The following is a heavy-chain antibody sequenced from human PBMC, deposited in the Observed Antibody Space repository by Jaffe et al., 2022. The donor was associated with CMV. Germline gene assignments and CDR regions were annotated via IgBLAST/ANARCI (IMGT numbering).Heavy chain of an antibody. CDR2: ISGSGGST. CDR3: AKDPDITMVRGVAPPMGENWFDP. Sequence: EVQLVESGGGLVQPGGSLRLSCAASGFTFSSYAMSWVRQAPGKGLEWVSAISGSGGSTYYADSVKGRFTISRDNSKNTLYLQMNSLRAEDTAVYYCAKDPDITMVRGVAPPMGENWFDPWGQGTLVTVSS. D-gene: IGHD3-10*01. V-gene: IGHV3-23*04. CDR1: GFTFSSYA. J-gene: IGHJ5*02.